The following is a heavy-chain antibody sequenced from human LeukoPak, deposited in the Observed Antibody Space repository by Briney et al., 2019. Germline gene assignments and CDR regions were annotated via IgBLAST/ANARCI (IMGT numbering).Heavy chain of an antibody. CDR3: TTGGGDTDY. V-gene: IGHV3-15*01. D-gene: IGHD3-16*01. Sequence: GGSLRLSCAASGFTFSNAWMSWVRQAPGKGQEWVGRSKSKTDGGTSDYAAPVKGRFTISRDDSKNTLYLQMNSLKTEYTAVYYCTTGGGDTDYWGQGTLVTVSS. CDR2: SKSKTDGGTS. CDR1: GFTFSNAW. J-gene: IGHJ4*02.